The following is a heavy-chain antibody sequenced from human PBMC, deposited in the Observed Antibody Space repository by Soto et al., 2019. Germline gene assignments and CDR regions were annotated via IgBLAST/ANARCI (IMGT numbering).Heavy chain of an antibody. CDR2: ISISSSDR. V-gene: IGHV3-21*06. J-gene: IGHJ4*01. CDR3: VRGMNPLF. CDR1: GFTLRTYT. Sequence: GGSLRLSCAASGFTLRTYTMNWVRQAQGKGLERVSSISISSSDRYYAASVRGRFTISRDNAKNALYLQMNGLRADDTAVYFCVRGMNPLFGGQGTLVTVSS.